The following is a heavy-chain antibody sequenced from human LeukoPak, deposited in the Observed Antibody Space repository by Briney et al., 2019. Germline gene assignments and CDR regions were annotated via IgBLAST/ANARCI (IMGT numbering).Heavy chain of an antibody. CDR3: VKVGILFYP. V-gene: IGHV3-64D*09. D-gene: IGHD2-15*01. CDR2: ISSNGDSS. CDR1: GLTFSHYA. J-gene: IGHJ5*02. Sequence: PGGSLRLSCSASGLTFSHYAMHWVRPAPGKGLEYVSAISSNGDSSYYADSVKGRFTISRDNAKNTLYLQMSSLRLEDTGVYYCVKVGILFYPWGQGTLVTVSP.